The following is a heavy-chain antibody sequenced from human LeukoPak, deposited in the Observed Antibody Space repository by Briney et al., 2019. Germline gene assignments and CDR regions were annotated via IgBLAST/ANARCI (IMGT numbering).Heavy chain of an antibody. D-gene: IGHD3-3*01. CDR2: IYRGGST. J-gene: IGHJ4*02. CDR3: ARGFLILEWVSYYFDS. Sequence: PSQTLSLTCTVSGDSISGGAFYWSWIRQHPGKGLEWIGYIYRGGSTYYNPSLKSRIAISADTSKNQFSLRLTSVTAADTAVYYCARGFLILEWVSYYFDSWGQGTLVTVSS. V-gene: IGHV4-31*03. CDR1: GDSISGGAFY.